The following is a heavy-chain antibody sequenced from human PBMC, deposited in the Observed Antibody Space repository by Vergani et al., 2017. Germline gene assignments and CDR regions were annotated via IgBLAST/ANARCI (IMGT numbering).Heavy chain of an antibody. J-gene: IGHJ4*02. V-gene: IGHV3-23*04. Sequence: EVQLVETGGGLIQPGGSLRLSCAASGFTVSSNYMSWVRQAPGKGLEWVSAISGSGGSTYYADSVKGRFTISRDNSKNTLYLQMNSLRAEDTAVYYCAKGEGVWYWGQGTLVTVSS. CDR2: ISGSGGST. CDR3: AKGEGVWY. CDR1: GFTVSSNY. D-gene: IGHD6-13*01.